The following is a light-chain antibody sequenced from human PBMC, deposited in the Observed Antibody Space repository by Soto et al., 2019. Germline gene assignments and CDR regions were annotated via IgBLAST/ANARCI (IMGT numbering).Light chain of an antibody. J-gene: IGLJ3*02. CDR2: DNT. V-gene: IGLV1-40*01. CDR3: QSYDSTLDGWV. Sequence: QSVLTQPPSVSGAPGLRVTISCTGSGSNIGAGYDVHWYQQLPGTAPKLLIYDNTNRPSGVPDRFSGSKSGTSVSLAITGLQAEDEAAYYCQSYDSTLDGWVFGGGTKVTVL. CDR1: GSNIGAGYD.